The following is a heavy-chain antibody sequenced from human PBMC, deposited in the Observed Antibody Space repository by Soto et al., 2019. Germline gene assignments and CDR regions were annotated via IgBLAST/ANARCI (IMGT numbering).Heavy chain of an antibody. V-gene: IGHV3-15*07. Sequence: DVQLVESGGGLIKPVGSLRLSCTASEFTFANAFMNWVRQAPGKGPEWIGRIRTKTYGEAVDYAAPVKGRFTISRDDSKDTMYLQMNSLKIEDTAVYYCTSCRGYCTGLVAYDIWGQGTMVTVSS. D-gene: IGHD2-8*02. CDR3: TSCRGYCTGLVAYDI. CDR2: IRTKTYGEAV. CDR1: EFTFANAF. J-gene: IGHJ3*02.